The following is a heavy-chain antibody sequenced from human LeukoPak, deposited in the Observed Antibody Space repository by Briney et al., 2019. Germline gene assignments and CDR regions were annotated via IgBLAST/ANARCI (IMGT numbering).Heavy chain of an antibody. CDR3: ARDPVVTRAFDY. J-gene: IGHJ4*02. CDR1: GGSISSYY. CDR2: IYTSGST. Sequence: SETLSLTCTVSGGSISSYYWSWIRQPAGKGLEWIGRIYTSGSTNYNPSLKSRVTISVDTSKNQFSLKLSSVTAADTAVYYCARDPVVTRAFDYWGQGTLVTVSS. D-gene: IGHD4-23*01. V-gene: IGHV4-4*07.